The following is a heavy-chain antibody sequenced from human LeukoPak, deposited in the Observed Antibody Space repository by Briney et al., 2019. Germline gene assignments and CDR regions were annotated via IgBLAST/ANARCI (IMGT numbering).Heavy chain of an antibody. V-gene: IGHV4-59*01. CDR3: ARGLMMAVAGRGEFHY. D-gene: IGHD6-13*01. J-gene: IGHJ4*02. Sequence: SETLSLTCIVSGGSISSYYWSWIRQPPGKGLEWIGYIYYSGSTNYNPSLKSRATISVDTSKNQFSLKLSSVTAADTAVYYCARGLMMAVAGRGEFHYWGQGTLVTVSS. CDR2: IYYSGST. CDR1: GGSISSYY.